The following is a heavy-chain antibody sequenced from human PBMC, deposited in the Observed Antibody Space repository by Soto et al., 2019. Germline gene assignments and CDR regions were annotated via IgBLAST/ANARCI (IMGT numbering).Heavy chain of an antibody. D-gene: IGHD6-6*01. CDR3: ARLDSSSPTSYFDY. CDR2: IYYSGST. Sequence: QVQLQESGPGLVKPSETLSLTCTVSGGSISSYYWSWIRQPPGKGLEWIGYIYYSGSTNYNPPLTSRVTISVDTSKNQFSLKLSSVTAADTAVYYCARLDSSSPTSYFDYWGQGTLVTVSS. CDR1: GGSISSYY. V-gene: IGHV4-59*08. J-gene: IGHJ4*02.